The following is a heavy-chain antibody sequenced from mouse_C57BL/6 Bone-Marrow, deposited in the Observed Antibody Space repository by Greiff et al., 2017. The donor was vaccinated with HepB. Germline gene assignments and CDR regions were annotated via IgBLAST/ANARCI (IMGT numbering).Heavy chain of an antibody. CDR1: GYTFTSYW. D-gene: IGHD5-5*01. J-gene: IGHJ2*01. CDR3: ARTTRYYFDY. CDR2: IDPSDSYT. V-gene: IGHV1-69*01. Sequence: QVQLQQPGAELVMPGASVKLSCKASGYTFTSYWMHWVKQRPGQGLEWIGEIDPSDSYTNYNQKFKGKSTLTVDKSSSTAYMQLSSLTSEDSAVYYCARTTRYYFDYWGKGTTLTVSS.